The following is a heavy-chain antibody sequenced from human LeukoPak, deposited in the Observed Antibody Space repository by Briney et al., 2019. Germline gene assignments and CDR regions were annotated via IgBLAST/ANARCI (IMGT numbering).Heavy chain of an antibody. CDR1: GFTFSSYA. Sequence: GGSLRLSCAASGFTFSSYAMSWVRQAPGKGLEWVSAISGSGGSTYYADSVKGRFTISRDNSKNTVYLQMNSLRAGDTAIYYCAREYDYDSSRRTALDYWGQGTLVTVSS. CDR3: AREYDYDSSRRTALDY. J-gene: IGHJ4*02. D-gene: IGHD3-22*01. V-gene: IGHV3-23*01. CDR2: ISGSGGST.